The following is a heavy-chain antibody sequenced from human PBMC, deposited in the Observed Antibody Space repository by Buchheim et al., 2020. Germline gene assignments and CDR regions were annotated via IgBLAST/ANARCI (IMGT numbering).Heavy chain of an antibody. CDR2: ISYDGSNK. Sequence: QVQLVESGGSVVQPGRSLRLSCAASGFTFSSYGMHWVRQAPGKGLEWVAVISYDGSNKYYADSVKGRFTISRDNSKNTLYLQMNSLRAEDTAVYYCAKDYYDSSGSPYWGQGTL. J-gene: IGHJ4*02. V-gene: IGHV3-30*18. D-gene: IGHD3-22*01. CDR3: AKDYYDSSGSPY. CDR1: GFTFSSYG.